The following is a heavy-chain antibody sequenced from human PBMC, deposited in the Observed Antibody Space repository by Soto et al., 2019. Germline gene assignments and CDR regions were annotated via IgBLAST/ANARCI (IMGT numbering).Heavy chain of an antibody. CDR2: IKSKSDGGTT. V-gene: IGHV3-15*07. D-gene: IGHD6-6*01. J-gene: IGHJ6*02. CDR3: TTRVDSSSSPYYYYGMDV. Sequence: LRLSCAASGFTFSNAWMNWVRQAPGKGLEWVGRIKSKSDGGTTDYAAPVKGRFTISRDDSKNTLSLQMNSLKTEDTAVYYCTTRVDSSSSPYYYYGMDVWGQGTTVTVSS. CDR1: GFTFSNAW.